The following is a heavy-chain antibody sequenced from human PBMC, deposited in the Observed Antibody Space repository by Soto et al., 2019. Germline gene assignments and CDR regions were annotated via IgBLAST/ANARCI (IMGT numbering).Heavy chain of an antibody. J-gene: IGHJ4*02. Sequence: QVQLVESGGGVVQPGRSLRLSCAASGFSFSTYGMHWVRQAPGKGLEWVALIYFDGSKKYYADSVKGRFTISRDNSKNTLYLHMSSLRAEDTAVYYCARVGGTVTSDYWGQGTLVTVSS. CDR1: GFSFSTYG. V-gene: IGHV3-33*01. CDR2: IYFDGSKK. CDR3: ARVGGTVTSDY. D-gene: IGHD4-17*01.